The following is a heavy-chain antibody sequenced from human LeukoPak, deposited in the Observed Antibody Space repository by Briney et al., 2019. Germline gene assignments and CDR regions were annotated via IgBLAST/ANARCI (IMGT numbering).Heavy chain of an antibody. V-gene: IGHV3-21*01. Sequence: GGSLRLSCAASGFTFSSYSMNWVRQAPGKGLEWVSSISSSENYVYYADSVKGRFTISRDNAKKSVYLHMSSLRAEDTALYYCARLSAYYYGSYFYYYMDVWGKGTTVTVSS. CDR3: ARLSAYYYGSYFYYYMDV. J-gene: IGHJ6*03. CDR2: ISSSENYV. CDR1: GFTFSSYS. D-gene: IGHD3-10*01.